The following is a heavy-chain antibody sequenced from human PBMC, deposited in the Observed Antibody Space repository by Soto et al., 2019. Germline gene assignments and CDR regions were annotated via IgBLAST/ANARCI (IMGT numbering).Heavy chain of an antibody. V-gene: IGHV3-23*01. D-gene: IGHD1-26*01. CDR1: GFTFSSYA. CDR3: AKPEQGEPYYGMDV. CDR2: ISGSGGST. Sequence: GGSLRLSCAASGFTFSSYAMSWVRQAPGKGLEWVSAISGSGGSTYYADSVKGRFTISRDNSKNTLYLQMNSLRAEDTAVYYCAKPEQGEPYYGMDVWGQGTTVTVSS. J-gene: IGHJ6*02.